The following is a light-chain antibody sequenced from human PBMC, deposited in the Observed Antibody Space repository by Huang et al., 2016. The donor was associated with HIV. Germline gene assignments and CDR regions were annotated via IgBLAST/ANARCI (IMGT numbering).Light chain of an antibody. CDR3: QQYSSLPWT. CDR1: HNVTNNY. J-gene: IGKJ1*01. V-gene: IGKV3-20*01. Sequence: EIVLTQSPGTLSLSPGETGTLSCRASHNVTNNYLAWYQKKSGQAPRLLMDGASGRATGFPLRFSGSGSGTDFTLTINKLEPEDFVVYYCQQYSSLPWTFGQGTKLEIK. CDR2: GAS.